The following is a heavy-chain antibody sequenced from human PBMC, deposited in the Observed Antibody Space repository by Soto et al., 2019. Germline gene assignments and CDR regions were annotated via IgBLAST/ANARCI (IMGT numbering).Heavy chain of an antibody. V-gene: IGHV3-43*01. Sequence: EVQLVESGGVVVQPGGSLRLSCAASGFTFADYTMHWVRQAPGKGLEWVSLISWDGGSTYYADSVKGRFTISRDNSKNSLYLQMNSLRTEDTALYYCAKGEGCSYGRATDYWGQGTLVTVSS. CDR3: AKGEGCSYGRATDY. CDR1: GFTFADYT. D-gene: IGHD5-18*01. CDR2: ISWDGGST. J-gene: IGHJ4*02.